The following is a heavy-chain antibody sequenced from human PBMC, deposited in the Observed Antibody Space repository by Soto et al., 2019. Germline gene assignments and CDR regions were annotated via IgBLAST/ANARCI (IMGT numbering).Heavy chain of an antibody. V-gene: IGHV4-59*08. Sequence: TLSLTCTVSGGSISSYYWSWIRQPPGKGLEWIGYIYYSGSTNYNPSLKSRVTISVDTSKNQFSLKLSSVTAADTAVYYCARHFRVATTRTPSYYYYYMDVWGKGTTVTVSS. D-gene: IGHD5-12*01. CDR1: GGSISSYY. J-gene: IGHJ6*03. CDR2: IYYSGST. CDR3: ARHFRVATTRTPSYYYYYMDV.